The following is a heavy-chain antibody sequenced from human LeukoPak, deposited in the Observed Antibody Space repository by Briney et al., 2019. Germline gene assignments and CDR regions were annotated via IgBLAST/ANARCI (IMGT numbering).Heavy chain of an antibody. CDR1: GYSFTSYG. V-gene: IGHV1-18*01. CDR3: ARVPYYYTSGAFHLDYYMDV. D-gene: IGHD3-10*01. Sequence: ASVKVSCKASGYSFTSYGNSWVRQAPGQGLEWMGWITTYNGNTNYAQRLQGRVTMTTDTSTSTAYTELRSLTSDDTALYYCARVPYYYTSGAFHLDYYMDVWGKGTTVTISS. J-gene: IGHJ6*03. CDR2: ITTYNGNT.